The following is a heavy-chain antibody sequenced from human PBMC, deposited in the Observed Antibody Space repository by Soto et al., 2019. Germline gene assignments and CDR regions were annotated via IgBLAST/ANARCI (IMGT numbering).Heavy chain of an antibody. CDR2: ISSSSSTI. CDR1: GFTFSSYS. D-gene: IGHD2-15*01. V-gene: IGHV3-48*02. CDR3: ARAGLGYCSGGSCYSSYGMAV. J-gene: IGHJ6*02. Sequence: GGSLRLSCAASGFTFSSYSMNWVRQAPGKGLEWVSYISSSSSTIYYADSVKGRFTISRDNAKNSLYLQMNSLRDEDTAVYYCARAGLGYCSGGSCYSSYGMAVWGQGTTVTV.